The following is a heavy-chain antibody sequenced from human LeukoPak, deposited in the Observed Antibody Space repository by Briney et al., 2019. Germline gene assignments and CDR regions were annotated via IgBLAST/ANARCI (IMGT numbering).Heavy chain of an antibody. V-gene: IGHV4-39*01. Sequence: PSETLSLTCTVSGGSISSTNYYWGWIRQPPGRGLEWIGSFYYSGSTYYNPSLKSRVTISVDTSKNQFSLRLSSVTAADTAVYYCATKRVTTANYFDYWGQGTLATVSS. J-gene: IGHJ4*02. CDR1: GGSISSTNYY. CDR3: ATKRVTTANYFDY. D-gene: IGHD4-17*01. CDR2: FYYSGST.